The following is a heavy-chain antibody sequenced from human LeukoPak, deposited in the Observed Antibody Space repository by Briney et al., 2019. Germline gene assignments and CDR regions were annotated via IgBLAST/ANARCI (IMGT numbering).Heavy chain of an antibody. CDR3: AGHHPRNTVDF. J-gene: IGHJ4*02. D-gene: IGHD2-8*02. CDR1: GGSLSDYY. CDR2: IYNSGTT. V-gene: IGHV4-59*08. Sequence: PSETLSLTCTVSGGSLSDYYWNWIRQPPGKGLEWIGYIYNSGTTNYNPSLKSRVTISLDTSKNQFSLKLSSVTAADTAVYYCAGHHPRNTVDFWGQGTLVTVSS.